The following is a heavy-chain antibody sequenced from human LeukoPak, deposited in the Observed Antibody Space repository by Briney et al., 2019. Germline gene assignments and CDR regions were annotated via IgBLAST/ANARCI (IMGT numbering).Heavy chain of an antibody. CDR1: GFTFSSYW. CDR3: ARGGSGWDFDC. V-gene: IGHV3-74*01. J-gene: IGHJ4*02. D-gene: IGHD6-19*01. Sequence: GGSLRLSCAASGFTFSSYWMHWVRQAPGKGLVWVSRINSDGSSTSYADSVKGRFTISRDNAKNSLYLQMNSLRAEDTAVYYCARGGSGWDFDCWGQGTLVTVSS. CDR2: INSDGSST.